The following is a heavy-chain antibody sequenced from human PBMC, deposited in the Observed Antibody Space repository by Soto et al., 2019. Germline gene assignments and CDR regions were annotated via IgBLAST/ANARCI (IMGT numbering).Heavy chain of an antibody. Sequence: GASVKVSCKASGYTFTSYHMHWVRQAPGQGLEWMGIINPSGGSTSYAQKFQGRVTMTRDTSTSTVYMEMSSLRSEDTAVYYCATEMAESSYYYYYYGMDVWGQGTTVTVSS. V-gene: IGHV1-46*01. CDR1: GYTFTSYH. CDR3: ATEMAESSYYYYYYGMDV. J-gene: IGHJ6*02. D-gene: IGHD2-2*01. CDR2: INPSGGST.